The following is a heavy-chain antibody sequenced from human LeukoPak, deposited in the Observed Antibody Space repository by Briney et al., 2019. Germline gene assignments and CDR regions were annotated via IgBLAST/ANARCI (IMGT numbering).Heavy chain of an antibody. CDR2: INAGNGNT. V-gene: IGHV1-3*01. CDR3: ARRYYYYDTSGYNYYYYGMDV. D-gene: IGHD3-22*01. CDR1: GYTFTSYA. J-gene: IGHJ6*02. Sequence: ASVKVSCKASGYTFTSYAMHWVRQAPGQRLEWMGWINAGNGNTKYSQKFQGRITITRDTSASTAYMELSSLRSEDTAVYYCARRYYYYDTSGYNYYYYGMDVWGQGTTVTVSS.